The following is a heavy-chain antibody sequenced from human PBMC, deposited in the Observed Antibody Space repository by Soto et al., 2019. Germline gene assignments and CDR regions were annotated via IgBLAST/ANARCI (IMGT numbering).Heavy chain of an antibody. CDR1: GFNFANYA. J-gene: IGHJ4*02. D-gene: IGHD3-3*01. CDR3: AKVANVGVVVEYFDH. CDR2: ISSTGRGT. V-gene: IGHV3-23*01. Sequence: PGGSLRLSCGSSGFNFANYAMGWVRQAPGKGLEWVSGISSTGRGTYYADSVRGRFSISRDNSKNTVDLQINSLRAEDTAVYYCAKVANVGVVVEYFDHWGQGSLVTVS.